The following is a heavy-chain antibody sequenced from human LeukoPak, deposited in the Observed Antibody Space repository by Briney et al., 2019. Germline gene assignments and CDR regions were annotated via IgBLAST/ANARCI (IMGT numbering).Heavy chain of an antibody. CDR3: ARAEGGYGDYWTDY. CDR1: GYTFTAYH. J-gene: IGHJ4*02. Sequence: ASVKVSCKASGYTFTAYHMHWVRQAPGQGLEWMGIINPNDGSTNYAQRFQGRVTMTRDKSTSTAYMELSSLRSEDTAVYYCARAEGGYGDYWTDYWGQGTLVAVSS. CDR2: INPNDGST. V-gene: IGHV1-46*01. D-gene: IGHD4-17*01.